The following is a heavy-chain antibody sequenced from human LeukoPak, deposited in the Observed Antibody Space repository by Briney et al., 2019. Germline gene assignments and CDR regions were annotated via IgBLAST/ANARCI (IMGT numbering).Heavy chain of an antibody. CDR3: AKDIQLST. CDR1: GFNFRDAA. J-gene: IGHJ3*01. V-gene: IGHV3-23*01. CDR2: ISFSGDNS. D-gene: IGHD5-24*01. Sequence: GGSLRLSCAASGFNFRDAAMTWVRQAPGKGLEWVSLISFSGDNSYYADSVKGRFTISRDNSKNTLSLQMNSLRVEDTAIYYCAKDIQLSTWGRGTMGTVSS.